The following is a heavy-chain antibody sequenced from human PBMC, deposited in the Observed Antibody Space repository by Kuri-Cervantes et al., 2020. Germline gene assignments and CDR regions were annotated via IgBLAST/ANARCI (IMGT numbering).Heavy chain of an antibody. D-gene: IGHD3-10*01. J-gene: IGHJ4*01. CDR3: VRPWDGSGSSPDDY. Sequence: SETLSLTCTVSGGSISSSRYYWGWIRQPPGKGLEWIGGVHYSGSTYYKSSLKSRLNISVDMSKNQFSLKLTSVTAADTAIYYCVRPWDGSGSSPDDYWGQGTLVTVSP. V-gene: IGHV4-39*01. CDR1: GGSISSSRYY. CDR2: VHYSGST.